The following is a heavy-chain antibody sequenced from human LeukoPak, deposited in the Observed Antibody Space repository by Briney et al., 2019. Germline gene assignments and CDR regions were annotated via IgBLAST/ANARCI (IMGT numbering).Heavy chain of an antibody. CDR3: VRDGPYRITNTDV. CDR2: VYHTGTA. Sequence: SETLSLTCAVSGYSINSGYYWGWIRQPPGEGLDWIGRVYHTGTAYYNPSLESRVTISLDRAKNQVSLKVSPLTAADTAVYYCVRDGPYRITNTDVWGKGTTVTVSS. V-gene: IGHV4-38-2*02. CDR1: GYSINSGYY. J-gene: IGHJ6*03.